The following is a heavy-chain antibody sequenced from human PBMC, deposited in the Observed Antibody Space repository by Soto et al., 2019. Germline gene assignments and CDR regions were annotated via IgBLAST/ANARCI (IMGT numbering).Heavy chain of an antibody. J-gene: IGHJ5*02. CDR1: GGSISSYY. V-gene: IGHV4-59*01. Sequence: PSVTLSLTCTVSGGSISSYYWSWIRQPPGKGLEWIGYIYYSGSTNYNPSLKSRVTISVDTSKNQFSRKLSSVTAADTAVYYCARGGWLQLMPHWFVPWGQGALVAVSS. CDR2: IYYSGST. D-gene: IGHD5-12*01. CDR3: ARGGWLQLMPHWFVP.